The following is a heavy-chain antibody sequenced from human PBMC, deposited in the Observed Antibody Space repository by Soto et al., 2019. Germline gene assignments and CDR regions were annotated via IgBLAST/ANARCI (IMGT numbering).Heavy chain of an antibody. CDR3: AREGRGIAARRGYYYGMDV. Sequence: GGSLRLSCAASGFTFSSYGMHWVRQAPGKGLEWVAVIWYDGSNKYYADSVKGRFTISRDNSKNTLYLQMNSLRAEDTAVYYCAREGRGIAARRGYYYGMDVWGQGTTVTVSS. D-gene: IGHD6-6*01. J-gene: IGHJ6*02. CDR1: GFTFSSYG. V-gene: IGHV3-33*01. CDR2: IWYDGSNK.